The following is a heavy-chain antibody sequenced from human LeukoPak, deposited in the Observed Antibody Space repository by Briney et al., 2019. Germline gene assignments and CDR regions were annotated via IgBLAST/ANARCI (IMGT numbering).Heavy chain of an antibody. CDR2: IIPIFGTA. Sequence: ASVKVSCKASGGTFSRYAISWVRQAPGQGLEWMGRIIPIFGTANYAQKFQGRVTITTDESTSTAYMELSSLRSEDTRVYYCARDNSRQWLDEYFQHWGQGTLVTVSS. V-gene: IGHV1-69*05. CDR3: ARDNSRQWLDEYFQH. J-gene: IGHJ1*01. D-gene: IGHD6-19*01. CDR1: GGTFSRYA.